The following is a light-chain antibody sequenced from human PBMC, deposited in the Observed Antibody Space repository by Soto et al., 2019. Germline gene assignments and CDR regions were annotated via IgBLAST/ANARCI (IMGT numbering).Light chain of an antibody. CDR1: QSIGDT. J-gene: IGKJ1*01. V-gene: IGKV3-15*01. CDR2: GAS. Sequence: EILMTQSPATLSVSPGGRATLSCRASQSIGDTLAWYQQKPGQAPRLLIYGASTRATGIPARFSGSGSGTEFTLTISSLQSEDFAVYYCQQYNNWPKTFGQGTKVDIK. CDR3: QQYNNWPKT.